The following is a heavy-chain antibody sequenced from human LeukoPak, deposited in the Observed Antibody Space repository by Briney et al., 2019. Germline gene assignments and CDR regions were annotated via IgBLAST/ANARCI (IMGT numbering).Heavy chain of an antibody. Sequence: ASVKFSCKASGYTFTSYAMHWVRQAPGQRLEWMGWINAGNGNTKYSQKFQGRVTITRDTSASTAYMELSSLRSEDTAVYYCARDFQGAMVAHWGQGTLVTVSS. CDR1: GYTFTSYA. V-gene: IGHV1-3*01. CDR2: INAGNGNT. D-gene: IGHD5-18*01. J-gene: IGHJ4*02. CDR3: ARDFQGAMVAH.